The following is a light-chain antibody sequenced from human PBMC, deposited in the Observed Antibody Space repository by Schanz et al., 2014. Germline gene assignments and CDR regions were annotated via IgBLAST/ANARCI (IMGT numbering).Light chain of an antibody. V-gene: IGLV2-8*01. CDR3: SSYAGSNIVV. Sequence: QSVLTQPPSASGSPGQSVTISCTGTSSDIGGYNYVSWYQQHPGEAPKLMLYEVTKRPSGVPDRFSGSKSGNTASLTVSGLQAEDEADYYCSSYAGSNIVVFGGGTKLTVL. CDR2: EVT. J-gene: IGLJ2*01. CDR1: SSDIGGYNY.